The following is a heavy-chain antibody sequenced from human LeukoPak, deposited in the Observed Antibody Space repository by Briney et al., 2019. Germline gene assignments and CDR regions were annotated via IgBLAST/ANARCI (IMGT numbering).Heavy chain of an antibody. CDR1: GGSFSGYY. J-gene: IGHJ5*02. D-gene: IGHD6-13*01. CDR2: INHSGST. V-gene: IGHV4-34*01. CDR3: ARQKDSIAAAGYNWFDP. Sequence: SETLSPTCAVYGGSFSGYYWSWIRQPPGKGLEWIGEINHSGSTNYNPSLKSRVTISVDTSKNQFSLKLSSVTAADTAVYYCARQKDSIAAAGYNWFDPWGQGTLVTVSS.